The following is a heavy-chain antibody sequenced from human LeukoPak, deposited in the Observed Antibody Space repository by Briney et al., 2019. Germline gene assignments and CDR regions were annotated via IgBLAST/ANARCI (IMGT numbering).Heavy chain of an antibody. CDR2: ISVYNGNT. CDR3: ARDDYDFWSGYLNWFDP. J-gene: IGHJ5*02. Sequence: EWMGWISVYNGNTFAQKLQGRVSMTRDTSISTAYMELSRLRSDDTAVYYCARDDYDFWSGYLNWFDPWGQGTLVTVSS. V-gene: IGHV1-18*01. D-gene: IGHD3-3*01.